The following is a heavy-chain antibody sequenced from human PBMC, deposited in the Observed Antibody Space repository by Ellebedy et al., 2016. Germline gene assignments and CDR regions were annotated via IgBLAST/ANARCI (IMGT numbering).Heavy chain of an antibody. CDR3: ARDGEGADY. CDR2: ISANNGNT. D-gene: IGHD3-3*01. CDR1: GYRFINYG. Sequence: ASVKVSCXPSGYRFINYGISWIRQAPGQGLEWVGWISANNGNTRYAQKFQGRVTMTTDTSTSTVYMELRSLRSDDTAVYYCARDGEGADYWGQGTLVTVSS. J-gene: IGHJ4*02. V-gene: IGHV1-18*01.